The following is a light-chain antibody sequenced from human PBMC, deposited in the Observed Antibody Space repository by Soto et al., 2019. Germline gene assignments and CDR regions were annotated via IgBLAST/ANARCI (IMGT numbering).Light chain of an antibody. Sequence: EVVLTQSPATLSLSPGDRATLSCRASQSVSIDFAWYQQKPGQAPRLLIYDASNRATGIPARFSGSGSGTDFTLTISSLEPEDFAVYYCQHRHNFGPLTKVDIK. CDR1: QSVSID. CDR3: QHRHN. J-gene: IGKJ3*01. V-gene: IGKV3-11*01. CDR2: DAS.